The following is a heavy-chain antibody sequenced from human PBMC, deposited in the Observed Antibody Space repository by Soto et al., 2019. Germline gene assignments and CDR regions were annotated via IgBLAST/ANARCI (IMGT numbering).Heavy chain of an antibody. Sequence: PSETLSLTCTVSGGSIRGGNYYWSWIRQPPGKGLEWIGYIYYNGITEYSPSLKSRVTISVDTAKDQFSLRLTSVTAADTATYYCARDSSGWHGGDRYFDYWGQGTLVTVSS. D-gene: IGHD6-19*01. V-gene: IGHV4-61*01. CDR2: IYYNGIT. CDR3: ARDSSGWHGGDRYFDY. J-gene: IGHJ4*02. CDR1: GGSIRGGNYY.